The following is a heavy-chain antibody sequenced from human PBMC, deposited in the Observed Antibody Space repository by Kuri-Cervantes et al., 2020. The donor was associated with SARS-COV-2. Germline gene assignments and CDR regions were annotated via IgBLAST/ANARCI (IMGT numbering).Heavy chain of an antibody. J-gene: IGHJ4*02. CDR3: ARWDGRASSGWGSAY. CDR2: ISSSSSYI. Sequence: GGSLRLSCAASGFTFSSYSMNWVRQAQGKGLEWVSSISSSSSYIYYADSVKGRFTISRDNAKNSLYLQMNSLRAEDTAVYYWARWDGRASSGWGSAYWGQGTLVTVSS. D-gene: IGHD6-19*01. CDR1: GFTFSSYS. V-gene: IGHV3-21*04.